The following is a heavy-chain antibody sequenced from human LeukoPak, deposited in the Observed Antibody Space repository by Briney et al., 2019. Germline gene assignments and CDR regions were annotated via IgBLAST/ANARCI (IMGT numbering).Heavy chain of an antibody. CDR1: GYTFTSCY. CDR2: VNPSGGGT. D-gene: IGHD2-2*01. CDR3: ARGYQSSTSPLSRRHFDY. J-gene: IGHJ4*02. Sequence: ASVKVSCKASGYTFTSCYMHWVRQSPGQGLEWMGIVNPSGGGTSYSQKFQGRVTMTRDTSTSTVYMELSSLRSEDTAVYYCARGYQSSTSPLSRRHFDYWGQGTLVTVSS. V-gene: IGHV1-46*01.